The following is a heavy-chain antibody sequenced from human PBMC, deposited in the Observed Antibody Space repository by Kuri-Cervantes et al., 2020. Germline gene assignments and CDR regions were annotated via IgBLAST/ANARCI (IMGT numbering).Heavy chain of an antibody. CDR1: GFTFSSYW. V-gene: IGHV3-74*01. CDR3: ARVTGITGTSDY. D-gene: IGHD1-7*01. J-gene: IGHJ4*02. CDR2: INGDGSST. Sequence: GESLKISCAASGFTFSSYWMHWVRQAPGKGLVWVSRINGDGSSTNYADSVKGRFTISRDNAKNTLYLQMNSLRAEDTAVYYCARVTGITGTSDYWGQGTLVTVSS.